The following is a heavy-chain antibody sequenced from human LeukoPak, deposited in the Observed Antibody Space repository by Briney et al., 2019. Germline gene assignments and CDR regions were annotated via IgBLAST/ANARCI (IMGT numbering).Heavy chain of an antibody. CDR1: GYSISSGYF. CDR3: ARAYSSSWYFNWFDP. V-gene: IGHV4-38-2*02. D-gene: IGHD6-13*01. Sequence: SETLSLTCTVSGYSISSGYFWGWIRQSPVKGLEWIGSIYPSGSTYYNPSLKSRVTISVDTSENQFSLKLSSVTAADTAAYYCARAYSSSWYFNWFDPWGQGTLVTVSS. J-gene: IGHJ5*02. CDR2: IYPSGST.